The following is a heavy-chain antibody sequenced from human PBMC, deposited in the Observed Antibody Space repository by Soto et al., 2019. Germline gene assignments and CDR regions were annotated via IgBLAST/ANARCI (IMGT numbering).Heavy chain of an antibody. CDR1: GYTFTGYY. CDR3: ARVYYDILTGYPVGMDV. CDR2: INPNSGGT. V-gene: IGHV1-2*04. J-gene: IGHJ6*02. D-gene: IGHD3-9*01. Sequence: ASVKVSCKASGYTFTGYYMHWVRQAPGQGLEWMGWINPNSGGTNYAQKFQGWVTMTRDTSISTAYMELSRLRSDDTAVYYCARVYYDILTGYPVGMDVWGQGTTVTVSS.